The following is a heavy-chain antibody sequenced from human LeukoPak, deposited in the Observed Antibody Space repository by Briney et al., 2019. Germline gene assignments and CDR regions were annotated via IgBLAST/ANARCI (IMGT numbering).Heavy chain of an antibody. CDR1: GFSFSNYN. CDR3: AKDLSRYFDWLRDDAFDI. J-gene: IGHJ3*02. CDR2: ISGSGGST. D-gene: IGHD3-9*01. Sequence: PGGSLRLSCAASGFSFSNYNMNWVRQAPGKGLEWVSAISGSGGSTYYADSVKGRFTISRDNSKNTLYLQMNSLRAEDTAVYYCAKDLSRYFDWLRDDAFDIWGQGTMVTVSS. V-gene: IGHV3-23*01.